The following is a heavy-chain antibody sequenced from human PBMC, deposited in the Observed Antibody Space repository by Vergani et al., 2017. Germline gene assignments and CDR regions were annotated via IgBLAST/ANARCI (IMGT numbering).Heavy chain of an antibody. V-gene: IGHV4-34*01. CDR1: GGSFSVYY. D-gene: IGHD5-12*01. Sequence: QVQLQQWGAGLLKPSETLSLTCGVHGGSFSVYYWSWIRQSPGKGLEWIGAINDIGTTNYNPSLRSRVTISVDTCKTQFSLRLNSVTAADTAVYFCARFRGPDIVGTAFDHWAQGTLVTVSS. CDR2: INDIGTT. CDR3: ARFRGPDIVGTAFDH. J-gene: IGHJ4*02.